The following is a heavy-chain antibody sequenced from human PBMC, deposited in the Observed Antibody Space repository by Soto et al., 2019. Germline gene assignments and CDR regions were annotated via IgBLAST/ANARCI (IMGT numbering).Heavy chain of an antibody. CDR1: GGSISSGGYY. V-gene: IGHV4-31*03. Sequence: SETLSLTCTVSGGSISSGGYYWSWIRQHPGKGLEWIGYIYYSGSTYYNPSLKSRVTISVDTSKNQFSLKLSSVTAADTSVYYCARVPASHYYDSSGYYYDAFYFDYWGQGTLVTVSS. CDR2: IYYSGST. D-gene: IGHD3-22*01. J-gene: IGHJ4*02. CDR3: ARVPASHYYDSSGYYYDAFYFDY.